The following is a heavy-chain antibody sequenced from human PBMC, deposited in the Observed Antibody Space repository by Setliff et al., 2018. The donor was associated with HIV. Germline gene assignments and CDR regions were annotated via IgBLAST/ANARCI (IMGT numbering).Heavy chain of an antibody. V-gene: IGHV3-15*07. CDR1: GFSLNIAW. D-gene: IGHD2-21*02. CDR2: IKNKAAGETT. Sequence: PGGSLRLSCAASGFSLNIAWMNWVRQAPGKGLEWIGRIKNKAAGETTEYAAPVKDRFIISRDDSKSMLYLQMNSLKTEDTALYYCATDNCGGDCYLNYWGLGTLVTVSS. CDR3: ATDNCGGDCYLNY. J-gene: IGHJ4*02.